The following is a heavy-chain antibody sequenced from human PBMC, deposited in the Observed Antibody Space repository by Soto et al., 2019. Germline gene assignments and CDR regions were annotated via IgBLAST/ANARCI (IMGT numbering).Heavy chain of an antibody. V-gene: IGHV3-48*01. J-gene: IGHJ6*02. CDR2: ISSGGDTK. D-gene: IGHD6-19*01. CDR3: ARARGYSSGWTQYYYGMDV. CDR1: GFTFRSYS. Sequence: GGSLRLSCAVSGFTFRSYSMHWVRQSPGKGLEWISYISSGGDTKYYADSVTGRFTISRDNAKNTLYLQMNSLRAEDTAVYYCARARGYSSGWTQYYYGMDVWXQGTTVTVSS.